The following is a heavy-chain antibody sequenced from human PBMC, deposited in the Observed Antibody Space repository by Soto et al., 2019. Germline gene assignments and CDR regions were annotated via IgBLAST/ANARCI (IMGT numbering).Heavy chain of an antibody. V-gene: IGHV4-30-2*01. CDR1: GGSISSGGYS. J-gene: IGHJ4*02. CDR2: IYHSGST. CDR3: ARGHRSTWYAVDH. D-gene: IGHD6-13*01. Sequence: SETLSLTCAVSGGSISSGGYSWSWIRQPPGKGLEWIGYIYHSGSTYYNPSLKSRVTISVDRSKNQFSLKLSSVTAADTAVYFCARGHRSTWYAVDHWGQGTQVTVSS.